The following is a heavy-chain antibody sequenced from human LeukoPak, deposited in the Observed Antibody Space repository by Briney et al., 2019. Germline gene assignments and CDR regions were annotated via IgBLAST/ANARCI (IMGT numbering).Heavy chain of an antibody. J-gene: IGHJ6*02. Sequence: GGSLRLSCAASTFTFSNYWMSWVRQAPGKGLEWVANINQNGSEKYYADSVKGRFTFSRDEAKNSLYLQMNCLRAEDTAVYYCARAQSGHCSSTSCYDYGMDVWGQGTTVTVSS. CDR1: TFTFSNYW. D-gene: IGHD2-2*01. V-gene: IGHV3-7*01. CDR2: INQNGSEK. CDR3: ARAQSGHCSSTSCYDYGMDV.